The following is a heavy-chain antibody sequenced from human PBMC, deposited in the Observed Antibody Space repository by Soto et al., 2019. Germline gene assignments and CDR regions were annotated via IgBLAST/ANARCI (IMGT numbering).Heavy chain of an antibody. CDR2: IDWDDDK. D-gene: IGHD5-18*01. V-gene: IGHV2-70*01. Sequence: SGPTLVNPTQTLALTCTFSGFSVSTSGMCVSWIRQPPGKALECLALIDWDDDKYYSTSLKTRLTISKDTSKNQVVLTMTNMDPVDTAKYYCARMGGYSYGHTFYYCYRMDVWGQGTTVTVSS. CDR1: GFSVSTSGMC. CDR3: ARMGGYSYGHTFYYCYRMDV. J-gene: IGHJ6*02.